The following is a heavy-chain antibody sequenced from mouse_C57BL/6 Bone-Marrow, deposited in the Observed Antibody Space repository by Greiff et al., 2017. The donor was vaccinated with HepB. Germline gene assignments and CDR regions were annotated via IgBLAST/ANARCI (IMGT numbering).Heavy chain of an antibody. CDR1: GYTFTDHT. Sequence: QVQLQQSDAELVKPGASVKISCKVSGYTFTDHTIHWMKQRPEQGLEWIGYIYPRDVSTKYNEKFKGKATLTADKSSSTAYMQLNSLTSAASAVYFCARGLYAVYYAMDYWGQGTSVTVSS. J-gene: IGHJ4*01. CDR3: ARGLYAVYYAMDY. V-gene: IGHV1-78*01. CDR2: IYPRDVST. D-gene: IGHD3-1*01.